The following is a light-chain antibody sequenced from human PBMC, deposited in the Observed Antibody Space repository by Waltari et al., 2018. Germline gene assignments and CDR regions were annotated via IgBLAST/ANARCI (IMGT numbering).Light chain of an antibody. CDR1: SSDVGGSNY. J-gene: IGLJ2*01. CDR2: DVS. V-gene: IGLV2-11*01. CDR3: CSYAGSYTHVV. Sequence: QSALTQPRSVSGSPGQSVTISCTGTSSDVGGSNYVSWYQQHPGKAPKLMIYDVSKRPSGVPDGFSGSKSGNTASLTISGLQAEDEADYYCCSYAGSYTHVVFGGGTKLTVL.